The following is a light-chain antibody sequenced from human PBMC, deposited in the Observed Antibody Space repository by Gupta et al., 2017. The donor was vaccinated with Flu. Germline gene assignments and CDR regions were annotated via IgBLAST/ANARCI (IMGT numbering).Light chain of an antibody. J-gene: IGKJ1*01. CDR2: KAS. V-gene: IGKV1-5*03. CDR1: QSISSW. Sequence: SVGDRITITCRASQSISSWLAWYQQKPWKAPKLLIYKASSSESGVPSRFSGSGSVTEFTLTISSLQPDDFANYYCQQYNSYWTFGQGTKVEIK. CDR3: QQYNSYWT.